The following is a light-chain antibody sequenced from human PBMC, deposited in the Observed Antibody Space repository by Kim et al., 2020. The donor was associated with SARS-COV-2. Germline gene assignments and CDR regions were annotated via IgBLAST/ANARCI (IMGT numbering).Light chain of an antibody. V-gene: IGLV2-18*02. J-gene: IGLJ7*01. CDR2: EVN. CDR3: SSQTVTATWV. CDR1: SSDVSFYNR. Sequence: SFTISCTGTSSDVSFYNRVTWYQQPPGTAPKLILYEVNNRPSGVPARFSGSKSGNTASLTISGLQADDEADYYCSSQTVTATWVFGGGTQLTVL.